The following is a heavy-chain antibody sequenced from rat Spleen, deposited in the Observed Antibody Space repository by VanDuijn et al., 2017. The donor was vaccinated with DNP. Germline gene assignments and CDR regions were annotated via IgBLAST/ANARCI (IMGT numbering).Heavy chain of an antibody. CDR3: GRVAYPGGAMDA. J-gene: IGHJ4*01. V-gene: IGHV4-2*01. D-gene: IGHD1-4*01. Sequence: EVKLVESGGGLVQPGRSLKLSCAASGFNFNDYWMGWVRQALGKGLEWIGEINKDSSTINYSPALKDKFTISRDHAQNTLYLQMTKLGSEGTVIYYCGRVAYPGGAMDAWGQGTSVTVSS. CDR1: GFNFNDYW. CDR2: INKDSSTI.